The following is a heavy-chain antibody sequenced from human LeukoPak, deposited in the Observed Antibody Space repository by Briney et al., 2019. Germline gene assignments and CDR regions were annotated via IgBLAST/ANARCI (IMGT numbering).Heavy chain of an antibody. D-gene: IGHD3-10*01. CDR3: AKDPSLITMVRGVLKLSYYFDS. CDR2: ISYVGSNK. J-gene: IGHJ4*02. CDR1: GFTFSSYG. V-gene: IGHV3-30*18. Sequence: GGSLRLSCAASGFTFSSYGMHWVRQAPGKGLDWVAVISYVGSNKFYADSVKGRFTISRDNSKNTLYLQMNSLRAEDTAVYYCAKDPSLITMVRGVLKLSYYFDSWGQGTLVTVSS.